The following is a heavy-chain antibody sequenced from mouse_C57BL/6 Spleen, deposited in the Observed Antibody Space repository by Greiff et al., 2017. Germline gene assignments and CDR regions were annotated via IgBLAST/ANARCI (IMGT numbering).Heavy chain of an antibody. CDR2: IYPGDGDT. Sequence: VQLQQSGPELVKPGASVKISCKASGYAFSSSWMNWVKQRPGKGLEWIGRIYPGDGDTNYNGKFKGKATLTADKSSSTAYMQLSSLTSEDSAVYFCARSGYGNLYAMDYWGQGTSVTVSS. J-gene: IGHJ4*01. V-gene: IGHV1-82*01. D-gene: IGHD2-10*02. CDR1: GYAFSSSW. CDR3: ARSGYGNLYAMDY.